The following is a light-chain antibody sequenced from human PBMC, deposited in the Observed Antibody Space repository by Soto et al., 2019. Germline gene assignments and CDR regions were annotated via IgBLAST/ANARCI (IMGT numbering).Light chain of an antibody. CDR1: SSDVGGYNY. J-gene: IGLJ1*01. CDR3: SSRTSSTSYV. CDR2: EVT. V-gene: IGLV2-14*01. Sequence: QSALTQPASVSGSPGQSITISCTGTSSDVGGYNYVSWYQQYPGKAPKLMIYEVTNWPSGVSNRFSGSKSGDTASLTIFGLQAEDEADYYCSSRTSSTSYVFGTGTKLTVL.